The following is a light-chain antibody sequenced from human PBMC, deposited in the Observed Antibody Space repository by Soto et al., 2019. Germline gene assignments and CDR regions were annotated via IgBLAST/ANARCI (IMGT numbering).Light chain of an antibody. J-gene: IGKJ1*01. Sequence: EIVLTQSPVTLSLSPGERATLSCRASQSVTGNSLAWYQQKPGQAPRLLIYGASTRATGIPARFSGSGSGTEFTLTISSLQSEDFAVYYCQQYNNWWTFGQGTKVDIK. V-gene: IGKV3-15*01. CDR3: QQYNNWWT. CDR2: GAS. CDR1: QSVTGN.